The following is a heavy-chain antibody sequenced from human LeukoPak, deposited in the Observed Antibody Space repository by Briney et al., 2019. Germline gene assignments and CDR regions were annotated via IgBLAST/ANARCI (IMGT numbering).Heavy chain of an antibody. Sequence: GGSLRLSCAASAFTFSDYSMNWVRQAPGRGLEWLSCISGRSSTIYYADSVKGRFTISRDNAKNSLYLQMNSLRAEDTAVYYCARDRIKSGSYYFDYWGQGTLVTVSS. V-gene: IGHV3-48*01. CDR2: ISGRSSTI. J-gene: IGHJ4*02. D-gene: IGHD1-26*01. CDR1: AFTFSDYS. CDR3: ARDRIKSGSYYFDY.